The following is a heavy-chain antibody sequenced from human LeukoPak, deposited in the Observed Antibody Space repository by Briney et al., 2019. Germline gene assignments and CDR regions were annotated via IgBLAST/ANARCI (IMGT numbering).Heavy chain of an antibody. CDR3: ARDGAYSYGYGFDY. D-gene: IGHD5-18*01. Sequence: GGSLRLSCAASGFTVSSNYMSWVRQAPGKGLEWVSVVYDGGSTVYADSVKGRFTISRDNSKNTLFLQTNNLRVEGTAVYYCARDGAYSYGYGFDYWGQGTLVTVSS. CDR2: VYDGGST. V-gene: IGHV3-66*01. J-gene: IGHJ4*02. CDR1: GFTVSSNY.